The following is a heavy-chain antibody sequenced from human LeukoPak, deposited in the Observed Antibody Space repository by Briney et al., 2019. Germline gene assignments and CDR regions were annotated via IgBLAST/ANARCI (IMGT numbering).Heavy chain of an antibody. D-gene: IGHD6-19*01. CDR3: ARCGDSSGWSNDY. Sequence: GESLKISCKGSGYSFTKYWIAWVRQMPGKGLEWMGIIYLGDSNTRYSPSFQGQVTISADKSISTAYLQWSSLKASDTAMYYCARCGDSSGWSNDYWGQGTLVTVSS. CDR1: GYSFTKYW. J-gene: IGHJ4*02. V-gene: IGHV5-51*01. CDR2: IYLGDSNT.